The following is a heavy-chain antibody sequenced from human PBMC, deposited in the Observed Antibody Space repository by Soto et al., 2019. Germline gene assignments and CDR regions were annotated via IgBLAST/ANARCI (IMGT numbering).Heavy chain of an antibody. J-gene: IGHJ3*01. Sequence: SETLSLTCAVSGVSITNGDWWSWVRQPPGKGLEWIGEIYHSGSTKYNPSLESRATISVGKSTNQFSLRLDSVTAADTAFYYCARDRVSIDAFDLWGQRTMVTVSS. CDR2: IYHSGST. CDR1: GVSITNGDW. V-gene: IGHV4-4*02. CDR3: ARDRVSIDAFDL.